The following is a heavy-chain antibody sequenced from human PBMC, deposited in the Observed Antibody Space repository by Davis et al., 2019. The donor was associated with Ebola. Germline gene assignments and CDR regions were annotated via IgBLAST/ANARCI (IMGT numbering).Heavy chain of an antibody. CDR3: ARDQSVVSWELPALFGYYYYGMDV. D-gene: IGHD1-26*01. V-gene: IGHV3-30-3*01. CDR1: GFTFSSYA. J-gene: IGHJ6*02. CDR2: ISYDGSNK. Sequence: GESLKISCAASGFTFSSYAMHWVRQAPGKGLEWVAVISYDGSNKYYADSVKGRFTISRDNSKNTLYLQMNSLRAEDTAVYYCARDQSVVSWELPALFGYYYYGMDVWGQGTTVTVSS.